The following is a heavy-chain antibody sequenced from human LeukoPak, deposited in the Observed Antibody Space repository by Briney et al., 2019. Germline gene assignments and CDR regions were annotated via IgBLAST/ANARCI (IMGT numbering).Heavy chain of an antibody. CDR2: ISAYNGST. J-gene: IGHJ4*02. V-gene: IGHV1-18*01. CDR1: GYTFTSYG. Sequence: ASVKVSCKASGYTFTSYGISWVRQAPGQGLEWMGWISAYNGSTNYAQKLQGRVTMTTDTSTSTAYMEPRSLRSDDTAVYYCARTSGVSAAGSPYYFDYWGQGTLVTVSS. D-gene: IGHD6-13*01. CDR3: ARTSGVSAAGSPYYFDY.